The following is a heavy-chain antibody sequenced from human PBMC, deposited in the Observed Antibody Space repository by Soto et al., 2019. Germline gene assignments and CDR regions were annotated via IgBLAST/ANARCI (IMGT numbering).Heavy chain of an antibody. J-gene: IGHJ4*02. CDR1: GFTFSNAW. V-gene: IGHV3-15*01. D-gene: IGHD3-22*01. Sequence: GGSLRLSCAVSGFTFSNAWITWVRQAPGKGLEWAGRIKSKTDGGTTDYAAPVKGRFTISGDDSKNTLYLQMNSLKTEDTAVYYCTTQYYYDSSGSLLNWGQGT. CDR2: IKSKTDGGTT. CDR3: TTQYYYDSSGSLLN.